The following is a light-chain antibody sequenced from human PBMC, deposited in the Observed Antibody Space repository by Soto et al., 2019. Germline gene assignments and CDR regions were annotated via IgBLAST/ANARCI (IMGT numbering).Light chain of an antibody. V-gene: IGKV3-15*01. CDR3: QRYGG. CDR1: QSIGIN. Sequence: EIVMKLSPATLSVTTGERATLSCRASQSIGINFAWYQQKPGQAPRLLIYGASTRATGIPARFSGSGSGTDFTLTISRLEPEDFAVYYCQRYGGFGQGTKVDI. CDR2: GAS. J-gene: IGKJ1*01.